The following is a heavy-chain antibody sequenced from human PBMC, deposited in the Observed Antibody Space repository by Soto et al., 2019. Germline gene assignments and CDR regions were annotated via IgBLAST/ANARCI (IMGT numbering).Heavy chain of an antibody. Sequence: QVQLVESGGGVVQPGRSLRLSCAASGFTFSTYGMHWVRQAPGKGLEWVAIISYDGSNKYYADSVKGRFTISRDNSKNTLYLQMNSLRAEEMAVYYCAKDFGGMAAVAHYYAMDVWGQGTTVTVSS. CDR1: GFTFSTYG. J-gene: IGHJ6*02. CDR2: ISYDGSNK. CDR3: AKDFGGMAAVAHYYAMDV. V-gene: IGHV3-30*18. D-gene: IGHD6-13*01.